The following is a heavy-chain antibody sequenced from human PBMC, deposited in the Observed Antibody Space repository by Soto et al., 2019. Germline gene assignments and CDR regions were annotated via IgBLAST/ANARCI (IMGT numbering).Heavy chain of an antibody. CDR1: GFTFSNHY. Sequence: EVQLVESGGALVQPGGSLRLSCAASGFTFSNHYMDWIRQAPGKGLEWVGRIKNKANSDGTEYAASVQGRFSISRYDSKSSTSLKMTSPETEGAAVDYCARVGLSSADSRSRRHDPWGQGTRFTVSS. V-gene: IGHV3-72*01. J-gene: IGHJ5*02. CDR2: IKNKANSDGT. D-gene: IGHD3-22*01. CDR3: ARVGLSSADSRSRRHDP.